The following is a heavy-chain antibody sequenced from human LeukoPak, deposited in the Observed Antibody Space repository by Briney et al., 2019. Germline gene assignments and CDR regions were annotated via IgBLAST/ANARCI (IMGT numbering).Heavy chain of an antibody. V-gene: IGHV1-18*01. D-gene: IGHD3-10*01. CDR1: GGTFSSYA. CDR2: INAYDGKT. J-gene: IGHJ4*02. Sequence: ASVKVSCKASGGTFSSYAISWVRQAPGQGLEWMGWINAYDGKTKHAQKFQGRVTMTTDTSTSTAYMELRSLRAYDTAVYYCERDGIIMGRGVRYFDYWGQGTLVTVSS. CDR3: ERDGIIMGRGVRYFDY.